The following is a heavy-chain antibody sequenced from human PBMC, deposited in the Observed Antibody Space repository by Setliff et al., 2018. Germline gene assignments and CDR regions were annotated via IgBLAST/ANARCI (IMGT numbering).Heavy chain of an antibody. CDR1: GYRLIEVS. V-gene: IGHV1-24*01. J-gene: IGHJ3*02. Sequence: ASVKVSCKVSGYRLIEVSMQWVRQAPGKGLEWMGGFDPEDGETIYAQKVQGRVTMTEDTSTDTAYMELSSLRSEDTAVYYCATNSGGNTIDAFDIWGQGTMVTVS. CDR3: ATNSGGNTIDAFDI. D-gene: IGHD2-15*01. CDR2: FDPEDGET.